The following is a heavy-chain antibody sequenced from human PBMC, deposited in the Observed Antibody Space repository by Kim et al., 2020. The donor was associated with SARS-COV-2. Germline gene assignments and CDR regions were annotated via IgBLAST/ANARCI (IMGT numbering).Heavy chain of an antibody. CDR3: ARHVYCSGGSCYSGVFDY. D-gene: IGHD2-15*01. Sequence: KSRVTISVDTSKNQFALKLSSVTAADTAVYYCARHVYCSGGSCYSGVFDYWGQGTLVTVSS. J-gene: IGHJ4*02. V-gene: IGHV4-39*01.